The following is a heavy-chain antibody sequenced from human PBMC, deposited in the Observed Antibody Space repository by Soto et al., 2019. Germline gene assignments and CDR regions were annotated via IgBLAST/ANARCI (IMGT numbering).Heavy chain of an antibody. CDR3: ARGRYDFWSGYPLYFDY. J-gene: IGHJ4*02. D-gene: IGHD3-3*01. V-gene: IGHV3-7*01. CDR1: GFTFSSYS. CDR2: IKQDGSEK. Sequence: GGSLRLSCAASGFTFSSYSMNWVRQAPGKGLEWVANIKQDGSEKYYVDSVKGRFTISRDNAKNSLYLQMNSLRAEDTAVYYCARGRYDFWSGYPLYFDYWGQGTLVTVSS.